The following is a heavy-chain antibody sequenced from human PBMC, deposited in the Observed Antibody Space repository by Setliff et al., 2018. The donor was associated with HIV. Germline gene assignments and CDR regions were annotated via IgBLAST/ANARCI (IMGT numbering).Heavy chain of an antibody. D-gene: IGHD2-21*01. Sequence: TLSLTCTVSGGSINSGSYDWNWIRQPAGKGLEWIGHIYASGSTNYNPSLKSRVTMSVDTSKNQFSLKLNSLIAADTAVYFCARDLTGFGSIFKYWGQGTLVTVSS. J-gene: IGHJ4*02. CDR1: GGSINSGSYD. V-gene: IGHV4-61*09. CDR2: IYASGST. CDR3: ARDLTGFGSIFKY.